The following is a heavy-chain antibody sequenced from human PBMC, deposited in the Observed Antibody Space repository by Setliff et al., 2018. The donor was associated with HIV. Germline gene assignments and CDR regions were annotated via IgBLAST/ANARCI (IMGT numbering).Heavy chain of an antibody. D-gene: IGHD6-13*01. CDR2: IGGHGSII. CDR1: GFTVSNNY. V-gene: IGHV3-11*04. CDR3: TKDYHVAATDY. Sequence: PGGSLRLSCAASGFTVSNNYMSWVRQAPGKGLEWISFIGGHGSIIHYADSVKGRFTISRDNTKNTLYLQMNSLRPEDTALYYCTKDYHVAATDYWGQGTLVTVSS. J-gene: IGHJ4*02.